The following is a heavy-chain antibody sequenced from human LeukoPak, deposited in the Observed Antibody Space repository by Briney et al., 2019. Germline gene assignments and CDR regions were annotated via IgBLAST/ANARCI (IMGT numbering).Heavy chain of an antibody. J-gene: IGHJ4*02. CDR2: TYYRSKWYN. D-gene: IGHD6-19*01. CDR1: GDSVSSNSAA. Sequence: SHTLSLTCALSGDSVSSNSAAWTWIRPSPSRGLEWLGRTYYRSKWYNDYAVSMKSRITINPDTSKDQFSLQLNSVTPEDTAVYYCARDAGSGWSSFDYWGQGTLVTVSS. V-gene: IGHV6-1*01. CDR3: ARDAGSGWSSFDY.